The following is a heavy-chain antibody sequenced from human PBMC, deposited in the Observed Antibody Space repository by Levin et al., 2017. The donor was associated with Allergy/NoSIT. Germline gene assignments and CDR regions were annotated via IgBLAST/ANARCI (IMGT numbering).Heavy chain of an antibody. V-gene: IGHV3-33*01. Sequence: GESLKISCAASGFTFSSYGMHWVRQAPGKGLEWVAVIWYDGSNKYYADSVKGRFTISRDNSKNTLYLQMNSLRAEDTAVYYCARARCSSTSCYRVDYWGQGTLVTVSS. D-gene: IGHD2-2*01. CDR3: ARARCSSTSCYRVDY. CDR1: GFTFSSYG. J-gene: IGHJ4*02. CDR2: IWYDGSNK.